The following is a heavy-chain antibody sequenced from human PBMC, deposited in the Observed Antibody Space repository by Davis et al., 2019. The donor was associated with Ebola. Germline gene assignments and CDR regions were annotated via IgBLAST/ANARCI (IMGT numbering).Heavy chain of an antibody. CDR2: IRSKANSYAT. D-gene: IGHD3-10*01. V-gene: IGHV3-73*01. Sequence: PGESLKISCAASGFTFSGSAMHWVRQASGRGMEWVGRIRSKANSYATAYAASVKGRFTISRDDSKNTAYLQMNSLKTEDTAVYYCTRHEVDYGSGSYCPFDYWGQGTLVTVSS. J-gene: IGHJ4*02. CDR1: GFTFSGSA. CDR3: TRHEVDYGSGSYCPFDY.